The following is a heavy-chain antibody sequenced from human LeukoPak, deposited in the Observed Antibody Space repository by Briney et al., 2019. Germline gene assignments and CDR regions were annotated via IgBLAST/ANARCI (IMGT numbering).Heavy chain of an antibody. CDR2: INHGGST. V-gene: IGHV4-34*01. CDR1: GGSFSVNY. CDR3: ARSDGYGLVDI. J-gene: IGHJ3*02. D-gene: IGHD3-10*01. Sequence: SETLSLTCAVYGGSFSVNYWSWIRQTPGKGLEWIGEINHGGSTNYNPSLKSRVTISVDTSKNQFSLTLSSVTAADTAVYYCARSDGYGLVDIWGQGTMVTVSS.